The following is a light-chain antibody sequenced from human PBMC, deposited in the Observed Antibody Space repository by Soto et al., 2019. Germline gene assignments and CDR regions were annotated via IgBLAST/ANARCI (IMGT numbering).Light chain of an antibody. CDR2: GAS. J-gene: IGKJ5*01. CDR3: QQRSSAIT. V-gene: IGKV3-15*01. Sequence: EIVMTQSPATLSVSPGERATLSCRASQSISSNLVWYQQKAGQAPRLLIYGASTRATGIPARFSGSGSGTEFTLTISSLEPEDFAVYYCQQRSSAITFGQGTRL. CDR1: QSISSN.